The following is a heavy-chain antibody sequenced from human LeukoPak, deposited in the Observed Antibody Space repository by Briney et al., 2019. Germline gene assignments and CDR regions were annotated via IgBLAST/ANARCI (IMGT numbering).Heavy chain of an antibody. V-gene: IGHV3-15*07. CDR2: IKSKTDDGTT. CDR3: TTVMGYGGSSYYFDY. D-gene: IGHD5-18*01. J-gene: IGHJ4*02. CDR1: GFTFSNAW. Sequence: PGGSLRLSCAASGFTFSNAWMNWVRQAPGKGPEWVGRIKSKTDDGTTDFAAPVKGRFTISRDDSKNTLYLQVNSLKTEDTAVYYCTTVMGYGGSSYYFDYWGQGTLVTVSS.